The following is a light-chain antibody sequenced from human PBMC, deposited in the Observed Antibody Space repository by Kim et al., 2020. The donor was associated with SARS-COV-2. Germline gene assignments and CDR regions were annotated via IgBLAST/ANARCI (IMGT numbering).Light chain of an antibody. Sequence: GQRGTISCSGSNSNIGTNTVNWYQHLPDTAPKLLIFSNDERPSGVPDRFSGSKSGTSASLAVSGLQIDDEAHYYCASWDDSLNGWVFGGGTQLTVL. CDR2: SND. J-gene: IGLJ3*02. CDR3: ASWDDSLNGWV. CDR1: NSNIGTNT. V-gene: IGLV1-44*01.